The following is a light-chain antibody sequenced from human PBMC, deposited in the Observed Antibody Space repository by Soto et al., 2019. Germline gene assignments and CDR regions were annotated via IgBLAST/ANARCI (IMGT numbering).Light chain of an antibody. CDR1: QGIRID. Sequence: DIQMTQSPSSLSASVGDRVTITCRASQGIRIDLGWYQQKPGKAPKRLIYAASSLESGVPSRFSGSGSVTEFTLTISSLQPEDFATYYCLQHNTYPFTFGPGTKVDLK. J-gene: IGKJ3*01. CDR2: AAS. V-gene: IGKV1-17*01. CDR3: LQHNTYPFT.